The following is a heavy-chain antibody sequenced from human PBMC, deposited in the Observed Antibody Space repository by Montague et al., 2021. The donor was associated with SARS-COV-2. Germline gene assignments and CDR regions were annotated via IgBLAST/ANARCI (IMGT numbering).Heavy chain of an antibody. CDR3: VRGRFVRSDWYADAFDI. V-gene: IGHV4-31*03. D-gene: IGHD6-19*01. Sequence: TLSLTCTVSGGSINSDGYYWIRIRQHPGKDLVWIGYIYYSGSTNHNLARRSRLTISVDTSKNQFSLKLSSVTAADTAVYYCVRGRFVRSDWYADAFDIWGQGTMVTVSS. CDR2: IYYSGST. CDR1: GGSINSDGYY. J-gene: IGHJ3*02.